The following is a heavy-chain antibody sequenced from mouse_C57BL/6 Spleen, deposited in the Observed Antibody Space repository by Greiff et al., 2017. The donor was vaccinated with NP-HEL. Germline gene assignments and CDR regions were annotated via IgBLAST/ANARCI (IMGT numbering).Heavy chain of an antibody. CDR1: GFTFSDYY. Sequence: EVMLVESGGGLVQPGGSLKLSCAASGFTFSDYYMYWVRQTPEKRLEWVAYISNGGGSTYYPDTVKGRFTISRDNAKNTLYLQMSRLKSEDTAMYYCARQLGITTGLTDAMDYWGQGTSVTVSS. V-gene: IGHV5-12*01. CDR2: ISNGGGST. J-gene: IGHJ4*01. CDR3: ARQLGITTGLTDAMDY. D-gene: IGHD1-1*01.